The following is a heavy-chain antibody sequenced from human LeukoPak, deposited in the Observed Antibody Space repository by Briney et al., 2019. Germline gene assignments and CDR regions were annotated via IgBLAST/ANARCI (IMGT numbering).Heavy chain of an antibody. CDR3: ARDSVAGTGSLDY. D-gene: IGHD6-19*01. Sequence: SVKVSCKASGGTFSSHAISWVRQAPGQGLEWMGGIIPIFGTAKYAQKFQGRVTITADESTSTAYMELSSLRSEDTAVYYCARDSVAGTGSLDYWGQGTLVTVSS. CDR1: GGTFSSHA. J-gene: IGHJ4*02. V-gene: IGHV1-69*13. CDR2: IIPIFGTA.